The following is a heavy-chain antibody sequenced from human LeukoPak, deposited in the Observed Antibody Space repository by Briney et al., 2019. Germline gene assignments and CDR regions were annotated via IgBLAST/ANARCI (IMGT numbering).Heavy chain of an antibody. CDR1: GGSISSSSYY. V-gene: IGHV4-39*01. CDR3: ARRQATGYAFGI. Sequence: PSETLSLTCTVSGGSISSSSYYWGWIRQPPGKGLEWIGSIYYSGSTYYNPSLKSRVTISVDTSKNQFSLKLSSVTAADTAVYYCARRQATGYAFGIWGQGTMVTVSS. CDR2: IYYSGST. J-gene: IGHJ3*02.